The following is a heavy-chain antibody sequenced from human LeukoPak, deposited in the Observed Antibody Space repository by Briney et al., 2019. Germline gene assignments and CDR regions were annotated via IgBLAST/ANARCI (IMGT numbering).Heavy chain of an antibody. CDR1: GFTFSDYY. D-gene: IGHD2-2*01. J-gene: IGHJ6*03. V-gene: IGHV3-11*04. CDR2: ISSSGTTI. Sequence: GGSLRLSCEASGFTFSDYYVSWIRQAPGRGLEWVSYISSSGTTIYYADSAKGRFTISRDNAENSLYLQMNSLRAEDTAVYYCAREKDIVVVPAATYYMDVWGKGTTVTVSS. CDR3: AREKDIVVVPAATYYMDV.